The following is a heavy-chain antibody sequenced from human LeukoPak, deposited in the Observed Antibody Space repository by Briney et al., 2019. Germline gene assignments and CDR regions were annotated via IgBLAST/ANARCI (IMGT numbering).Heavy chain of an antibody. Sequence: SETLSLTCTVSDGSISSGRYYWSWIRQPAGKGLEWIGRLYTSGSTTYNPSLKSRVTISVDTSKNQFSLKLSSVTAADTAVYYCARAPSGYYDSSGYYLYYFDDWGQGTLVTVSS. D-gene: IGHD3-22*01. CDR3: ARAPSGYYDSSGYYLYYFDD. CDR1: DGSISSGRYY. J-gene: IGHJ4*02. CDR2: LYTSGST. V-gene: IGHV4-61*02.